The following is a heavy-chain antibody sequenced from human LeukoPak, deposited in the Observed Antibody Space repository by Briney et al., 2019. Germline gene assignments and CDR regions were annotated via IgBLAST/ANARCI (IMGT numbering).Heavy chain of an antibody. CDR2: ISAYNGNT. V-gene: IGHV1-18*01. CDR3: ARDGELTPNWTYYYYGMDV. J-gene: IGHJ6*02. CDR1: GYTFTSYG. Sequence: ASVKVSCKASGYTFTSYGISWVRQAPGQGLEWMGWISAYNGNTNYAQKLQGRVTMTTDTSTSTAYMELRSLRSDDTAVYYCARDGELTPNWTYYYYGMDVWGQGTTVTVSS. D-gene: IGHD1-1*01.